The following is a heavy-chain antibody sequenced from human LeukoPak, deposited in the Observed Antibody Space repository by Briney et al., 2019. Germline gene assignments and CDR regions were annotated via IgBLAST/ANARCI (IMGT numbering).Heavy chain of an antibody. J-gene: IGHJ6*03. D-gene: IGHD7-27*01. Sequence: GGSLRPSCAASGFTFSKYNMNWVRQAPGKGLEWVSSISSSSSYIYYADSVKGRFTISRDNARNSLYLQMNSLRAEDAGVYYCARSELGYYNYYMDVWGKGTTVTVSS. V-gene: IGHV3-21*01. CDR3: ARSELGYYNYYMDV. CDR1: GFTFSKYN. CDR2: ISSSSSYI.